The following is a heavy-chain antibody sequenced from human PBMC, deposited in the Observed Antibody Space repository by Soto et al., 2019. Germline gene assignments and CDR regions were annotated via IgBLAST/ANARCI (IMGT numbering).Heavy chain of an antibody. Sequence: SETLSLTCTVSGGCISSYYWSWIRQPPGKGLEWIGYIYYSGSTNYNPSLKSRVTISVDTSKNQFSLKLSSVTAADTAVYYCARSRPATVTSYYFDYWGQGTLVTVSS. CDR1: GGCISSYY. D-gene: IGHD4-17*01. J-gene: IGHJ4*02. CDR3: ARSRPATVTSYYFDY. CDR2: IYYSGST. V-gene: IGHV4-59*01.